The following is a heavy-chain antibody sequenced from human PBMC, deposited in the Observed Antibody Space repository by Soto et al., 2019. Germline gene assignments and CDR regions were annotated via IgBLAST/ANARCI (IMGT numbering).Heavy chain of an antibody. V-gene: IGHV4-34*01. CDR2: INHSGST. CDR1: GGSFSGYY. CDR3: ARDRNSVWLDP. D-gene: IGHD4-4*01. Sequence: QVQLQQWGAGLLKPSETLSLTCAVYGGSFSGYYWSWIRQPPGKGLEWIGEINHSGSTNYNPSLKSRVTISVDTSKNQFSLKLSSVTAADTAVYYCARDRNSVWLDPWGQGTLVTVSS. J-gene: IGHJ5*02.